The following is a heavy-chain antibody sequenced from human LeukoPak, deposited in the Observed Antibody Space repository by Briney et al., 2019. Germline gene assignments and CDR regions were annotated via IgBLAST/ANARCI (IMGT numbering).Heavy chain of an antibody. V-gene: IGHV1-69*04. D-gene: IGHD3-22*01. Sequence: GASVKVSCKASGYTFTSYGISWVRQAPGQGLEWMGRIIPILGIANYAQKFQGRVTITADKSTSTAYMELSSLRSEDTAVYYCARDLGSSGYYWGQGTLVTVSS. CDR1: GYTFTSYG. CDR3: ARDLGSSGYY. CDR2: IIPILGIA. J-gene: IGHJ4*02.